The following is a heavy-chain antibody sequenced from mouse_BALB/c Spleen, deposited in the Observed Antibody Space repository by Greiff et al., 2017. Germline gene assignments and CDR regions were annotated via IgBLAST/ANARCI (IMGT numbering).Heavy chain of an antibody. CDR2: IDPENGDT. CDR3: DAEYGNSRNRYYYAMDY. J-gene: IGHJ4*01. V-gene: IGHV14-4*02. Sequence: VQLQQSGAELVRPGASVKFSCTASGFNIKDYYMHWVKQRPEQGLEWIGWIDPENGDTEYAPKFQGKATMTADTSSNTAYLQLSSLTSEDTAVYYCDAEYGNSRNRYYYAMDYWGQGTSVTVSS. CDR1: GFNIKDYY. D-gene: IGHD2-10*02.